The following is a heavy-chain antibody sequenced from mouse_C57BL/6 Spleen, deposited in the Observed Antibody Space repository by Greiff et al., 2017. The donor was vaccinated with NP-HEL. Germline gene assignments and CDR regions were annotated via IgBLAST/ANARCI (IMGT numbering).Heavy chain of an antibody. V-gene: IGHV1-26*01. CDR1: GYTFTDYY. Sequence: EVQLQQSGPELVKPGASVKISCTASGYTFTDYYMNWVKQSHGKSLEWIGDINPNNGGTSYNQKFKGKATLTVDKSSSTAYMELRSLTSEDSAVYYCARSAAAQALYAMDYWGQGTSVTVSS. CDR3: ARSAAAQALYAMDY. CDR2: INPNNGGT. J-gene: IGHJ4*01. D-gene: IGHD3-2*02.